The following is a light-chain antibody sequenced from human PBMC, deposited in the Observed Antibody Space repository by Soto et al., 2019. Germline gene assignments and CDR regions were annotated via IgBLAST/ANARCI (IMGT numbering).Light chain of an antibody. V-gene: IGLV4-60*02. CDR2: LEGRGSY. CDR3: ETWDSHTGV. CDR1: SGHSSYI. J-gene: IGLJ3*02. Sequence: QPVLTQSSSASASLGSSVKLTCTLSSGHSSYIIAWHQQQPGKAPRYLMNLEGRGSYNKGSGVPDRFSGSSSGADRYLTISNLQFEDEADYYCETWDSHTGVFGGGTKLTVL.